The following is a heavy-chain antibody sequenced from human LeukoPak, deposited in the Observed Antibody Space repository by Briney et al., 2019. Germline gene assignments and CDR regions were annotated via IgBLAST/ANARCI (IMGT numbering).Heavy chain of an antibody. D-gene: IGHD4-11*01. J-gene: IGHJ6*02. CDR3: ARHFAYSNYYYYYGMDV. V-gene: IGHV4-39*01. CDR2: IYYSGST. CDR1: GGSISSSAYY. Sequence: SETLSLTCTVSGGSISSSAYYWGWLRQPPGKGLEWIGSIYYSGSTYYNPSLKSRVTISVDTSKNQFSLKLSSVTAADTAVYYCARHFAYSNYYYYYGMDVWGQGTTVTVSS.